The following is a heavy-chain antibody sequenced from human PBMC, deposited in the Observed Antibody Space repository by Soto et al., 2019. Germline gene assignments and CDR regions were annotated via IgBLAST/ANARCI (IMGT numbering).Heavy chain of an antibody. J-gene: IGHJ4*02. D-gene: IGHD3-3*01. CDR3: AKDYDFWSASVNPYFDS. CDR2: MSDDGNRT. V-gene: IGHV3-23*01. CDR1: GFTFSSYA. Sequence: PGGSLRPSCAASGFTFSSYAMSWVRQAPGKGLEWVSAMSDDGNRTFYADSVKGRFTISRDNSKSTLYLQMSRLRAEDTAVYYCAKDYDFWSASVNPYFDSWGLGTLVTVSS.